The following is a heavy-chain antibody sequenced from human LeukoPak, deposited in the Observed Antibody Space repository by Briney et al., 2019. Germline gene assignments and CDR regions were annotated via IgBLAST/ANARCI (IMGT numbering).Heavy chain of an antibody. CDR2: IKTDGSDM. D-gene: IGHD4-17*01. CDR3: VRDQTVFTILDY. Sequence: QPGGSLRLSCAASGFTFSSYAMSWVRQAPGKGLVWVAAIKTDGSDMQYADSVKGRFAISRDNAKNTVYLQMNSLRDEDTAVYYCVRDQTVFTILDYWGQGTLVTVSS. CDR1: GFTFSSYA. V-gene: IGHV3-74*03. J-gene: IGHJ4*02.